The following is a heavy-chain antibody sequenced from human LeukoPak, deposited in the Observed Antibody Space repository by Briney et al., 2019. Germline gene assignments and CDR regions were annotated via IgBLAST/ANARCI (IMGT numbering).Heavy chain of an antibody. CDR1: GYTFTSYG. D-gene: IGHD2-2*02. Sequence: GASVKVSCKASGYTFTSYGMSWVRQAPGQWLEWMGWISAYNGNTNYAQKLQGRVTMTTDTSTSTAYMELRSLRSDDTAVYYCARDIVVVPAAIYSPLFDYRGQGTLVTVSS. J-gene: IGHJ4*02. V-gene: IGHV1-18*01. CDR2: ISAYNGNT. CDR3: ARDIVVVPAAIYSPLFDY.